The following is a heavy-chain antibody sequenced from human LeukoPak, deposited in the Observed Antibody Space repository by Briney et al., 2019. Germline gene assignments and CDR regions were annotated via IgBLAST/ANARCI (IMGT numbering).Heavy chain of an antibody. CDR1: GFTFSSYS. D-gene: IGHD2-15*01. CDR2: ISSSSSYI. CDR3: ARDSDVHCSGSSCTNFDY. Sequence: PGGSLRLSCVASGFTFSSYSMNWVRQAPGKGLEWVSSISSSSSYIYYSDSVKGRFTISRDNAKKSLYLQMNSLRAEDTAIYYCARDSDVHCSGSSCTNFDYWGQGTLVTVYS. J-gene: IGHJ4*02. V-gene: IGHV3-21*01.